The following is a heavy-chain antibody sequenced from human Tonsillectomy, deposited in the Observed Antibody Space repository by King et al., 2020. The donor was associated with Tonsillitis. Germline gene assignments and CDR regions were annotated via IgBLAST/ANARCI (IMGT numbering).Heavy chain of an antibody. Sequence: VQLQQWGTGMLKPSETLSLTCAVYGGSFSGYSWNWIRQSPGKGLEWIGEINHTGSTKNNPSLKSRVTILVDTSKNQFSLKLSSVTAADSAVYYGARGQDTPMASPFDGFDIWGQGTMVTVSS. CDR1: GGSFSGYS. J-gene: IGHJ3*02. V-gene: IGHV4-34*01. CDR2: INHTGST. CDR3: ARGQDTPMASPFDGFDI. D-gene: IGHD5-18*01.